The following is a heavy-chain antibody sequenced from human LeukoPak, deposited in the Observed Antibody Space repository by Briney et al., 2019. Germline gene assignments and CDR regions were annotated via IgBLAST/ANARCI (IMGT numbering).Heavy chain of an antibody. CDR3: ARSSPHCSSTSCYNDAYDI. D-gene: IGHD2-2*02. Sequence: GGSLRLSCAASGFTFSSYSMNWVRQAPGKGLEWVSSISSSSSYIYYADSVKGRFTISRDNAKNSLYLQMNSLRAEDTAVYYCARSSPHCSSTSCYNDAYDIWGQGTMVTVSS. J-gene: IGHJ3*02. CDR2: ISSSSSYI. V-gene: IGHV3-21*01. CDR1: GFTFSSYS.